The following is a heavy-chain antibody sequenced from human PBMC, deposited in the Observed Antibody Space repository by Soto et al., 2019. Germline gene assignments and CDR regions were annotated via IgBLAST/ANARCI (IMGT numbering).Heavy chain of an antibody. CDR3: GRGVIP. CDR1: GGSISSGGYY. J-gene: IGHJ5*02. V-gene: IGHV4-31*03. D-gene: IGHD2-21*01. Sequence: QVQLQESGPGLVKPSQTLSLTCTVSGGSISSGGYYWSWIRQHPGKGLEWIGYIYYSGSTYYNPSLRVGVPISEDRSKNQFPLRRGSGPAAAPAVYYWGRGVIPGGEGPLVTAS. CDR2: IYYSGST.